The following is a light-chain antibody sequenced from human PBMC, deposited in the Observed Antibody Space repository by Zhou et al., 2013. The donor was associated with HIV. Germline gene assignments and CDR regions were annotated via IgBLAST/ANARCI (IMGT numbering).Light chain of an antibody. V-gene: IGKV2-30*02. CDR1: QSLVHSDTSTY. CDR3: MQATHWPGT. J-gene: IGKJ1*01. Sequence: DVVMTQSPLSLPVTLGQPASISCRSSQSLVHSDTSTYLSWFQQSPGQSPRRLIYKVSNRDPGVPDRFSGCGSGTNFTLQISRVQAEDAGIYYCMQATHWPGTFGQGTKVEIK. CDR2: KVS.